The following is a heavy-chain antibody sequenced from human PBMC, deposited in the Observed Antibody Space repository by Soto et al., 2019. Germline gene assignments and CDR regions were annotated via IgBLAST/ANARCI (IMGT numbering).Heavy chain of an antibody. D-gene: IGHD1-7*01. CDR3: ARDFQENNWNLNCFDP. CDR1: GGTFSSYA. J-gene: IGHJ5*02. Sequence: SVKVSCKASGGTFSSYAISWVRQAPGQGLEWMGGIIPIFGTANYAQKFQGRVTITADKSTSTAYMELSSLRSEDTAVYYCARDFQENNWNLNCFDPWGQGTLVTVSS. CDR2: IIPIFGTA. V-gene: IGHV1-69*06.